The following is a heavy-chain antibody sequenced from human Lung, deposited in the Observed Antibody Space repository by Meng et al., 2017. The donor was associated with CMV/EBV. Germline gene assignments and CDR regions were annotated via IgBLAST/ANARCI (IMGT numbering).Heavy chain of an antibody. CDR2: IYYTGTT. V-gene: IGHV4-39*07. D-gene: IGHD2-2*02. J-gene: IGHJ5*02. CDR1: ARSVSSISYY. CDR3: ARVFKSYCSSTSCYINLFDP. Sequence: SERLSPXCTVDARSVSSISYYWGWIRQHAGKGLEWIGSIYYTGTTYYNPSLKSRVTISVDTSKTQFSLKLSSVTAADTAVYYCARVFKSYCSSTSCYINLFDPWGQGXLVTVSS.